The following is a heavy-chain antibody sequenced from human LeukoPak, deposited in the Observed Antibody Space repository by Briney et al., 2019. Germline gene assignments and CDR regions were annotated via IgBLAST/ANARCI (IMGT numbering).Heavy chain of an antibody. D-gene: IGHD3-22*01. V-gene: IGHV1-69*05. Sequence: SVKVSCKASGYTFTSYGISWVRQAPGQGLEWMGRIIPIFGTANYAQKFQGRVTITTDESTSTAYMELSSLRSEDTAVYYCARVSYYYDSRDDYWGQGTLVTVSS. CDR2: IIPIFGTA. J-gene: IGHJ4*02. CDR1: GYTFTSYG. CDR3: ARVSYYYDSRDDY.